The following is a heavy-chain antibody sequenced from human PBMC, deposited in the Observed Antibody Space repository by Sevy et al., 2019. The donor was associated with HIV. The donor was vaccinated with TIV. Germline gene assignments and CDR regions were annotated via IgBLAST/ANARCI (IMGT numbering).Heavy chain of an antibody. D-gene: IGHD5-18*01. CDR2: IKEDGSAE. Sequence: GGSLRLSSAASGFTFSGYWMSWVRQAPGKGLEWVANIKEDGSAEYYVDSVKGRFTISRDNAKNSLFLQLNSLRVEDTAMYYCARDSPGYGAYDYLGQGTLVTVSS. J-gene: IGHJ4*02. V-gene: IGHV3-7*01. CDR1: GFTFSGYW. CDR3: ARDSPGYGAYDY.